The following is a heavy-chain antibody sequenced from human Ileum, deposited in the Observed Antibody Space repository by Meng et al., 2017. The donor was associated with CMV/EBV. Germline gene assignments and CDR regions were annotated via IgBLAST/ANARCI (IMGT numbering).Heavy chain of an antibody. J-gene: IGHJ4*02. Sequence: SGYTFNKFAMNWVRQAPGQGLEWLGWINTNTGTPTYGQGFTGRFVFSLDTSVSTAYLQISDLRPEDTAVYYCVRDLQDCSFICSHYDYWGQGTLVTVSS. V-gene: IGHV7-4-1*02. CDR1: GYTFNKFA. CDR2: INTNTGTP. D-gene: IGHD2-21*01. CDR3: VRDLQDCSFICSHYDY.